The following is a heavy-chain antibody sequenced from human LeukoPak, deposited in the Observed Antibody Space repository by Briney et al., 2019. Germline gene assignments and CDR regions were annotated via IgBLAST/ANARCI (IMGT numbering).Heavy chain of an antibody. D-gene: IGHD3-10*01. Sequence: SETLSLTCAVYGESFSGYYWSWIRQSPGKGLEWIGEINHSGSTNYNPSLKSRVTISVDTSKNQFSLKLSSVTAADTAVYYCARLGAKGTKKRVVRGFDYWGQGTLVTVSS. CDR2: INHSGST. CDR1: GESFSGYY. V-gene: IGHV4-34*01. CDR3: ARLGAKGTKKRVVRGFDY. J-gene: IGHJ4*02.